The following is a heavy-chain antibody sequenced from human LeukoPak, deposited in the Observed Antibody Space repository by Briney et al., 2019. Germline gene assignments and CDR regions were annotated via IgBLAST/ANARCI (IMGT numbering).Heavy chain of an antibody. CDR3: ARDPNIVAVVAATWTNWFDP. D-gene: IGHD2-15*01. J-gene: IGHJ5*02. CDR1: GYTFTSYG. CDR2: ISAYNGNT. V-gene: IGHV1-18*01. Sequence: ASVKVSCKASGYTFTSYGISWVRQAPGQGLEWMGWISAYNGNTNYAQKLQGRVTMTTDTSTSTAYMELRSLRSDDTAVYYCARDPNIVAVVAATWTNWFDPWGQGTLVTVSS.